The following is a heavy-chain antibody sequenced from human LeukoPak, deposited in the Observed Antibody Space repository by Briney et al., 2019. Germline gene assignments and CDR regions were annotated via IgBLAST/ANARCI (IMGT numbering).Heavy chain of an antibody. D-gene: IGHD6-13*01. V-gene: IGHV3-73*01. CDR3: TRRGSGWYGRSGGAFDI. CDR2: IRSKANSYAT. J-gene: IGHJ3*02. CDR1: GFTFSGSA. Sequence: PGGSLRLSCAASGFTFSGSAMHWVRQASGKGLEWVGRIRSKANSYATAYAASVKGRFTISRDDSKNTAYLQMNSLKTEDTAVYYCTRRGSGWYGRSGGAFDIWGQGTMVTVSS.